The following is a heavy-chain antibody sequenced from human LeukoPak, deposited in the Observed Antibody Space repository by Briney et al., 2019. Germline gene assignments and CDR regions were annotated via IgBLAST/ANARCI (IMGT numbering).Heavy chain of an antibody. D-gene: IGHD3-3*01. CDR3: VRDFEWSFDT. V-gene: IGHV3-30*02. Sequence: GGSLRLSCAASGFTVSSNYMSWVRQAPGKGLEWFSFIRNDGNDKYYADSVKGRFTISRDNSKNTLYLQMNSLRPEDTALYYCVRDFEWSFDTWDQGTLVTVSS. J-gene: IGHJ4*02. CDR1: GFTVSSNY. CDR2: IRNDGNDK.